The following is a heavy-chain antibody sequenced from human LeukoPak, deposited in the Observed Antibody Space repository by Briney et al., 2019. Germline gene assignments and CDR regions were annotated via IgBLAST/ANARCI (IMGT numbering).Heavy chain of an antibody. D-gene: IGHD3-22*01. CDR1: GYTSTGYY. V-gene: IGHV1-2*02. CDR2: INPNSGGT. J-gene: IGHJ4*02. Sequence: ASVKVSCKASGYTSTGYYMHWVRQAPGQGLEWMGWINPNSGGTNYAQKFQGRVTMTRNTATSTVYMDLSSLTSDDTAVYYCARRSDDYDSSAYYHWGLGTLVTVSS. CDR3: ARRSDDYDSSAYYH.